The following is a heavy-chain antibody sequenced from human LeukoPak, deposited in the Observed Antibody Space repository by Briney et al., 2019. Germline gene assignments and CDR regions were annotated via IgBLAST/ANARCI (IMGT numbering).Heavy chain of an antibody. J-gene: IGHJ5*02. CDR3: ARETYYYGSGFSGFDP. CDR1: GGSISSSSYY. D-gene: IGHD3-10*01. V-gene: IGHV4-39*07. Sequence: SETLSLTCIVSGGSISSSSYYWGWIRQPPGKGLEWIGNIYYSGSTSYNLSLKSRVTISVDKSKNQFSLKLSSVTAADTAVYYCARETYYYGSGFSGFDPWGQGPLVTVSS. CDR2: IYYSGST.